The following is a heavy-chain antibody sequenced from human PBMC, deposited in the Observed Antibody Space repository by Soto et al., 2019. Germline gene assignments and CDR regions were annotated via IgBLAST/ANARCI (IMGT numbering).Heavy chain of an antibody. Sequence: PSETLSLTCTVSGGSISSYYWSWIRQPPGKGLEWIGYIYYSGSTNYNPSLKSRVTISVDTSKNQFSLKLSSVTAADTAVYYCARDRVEYSSPEYYYYMDVWGKGTTVTVSS. CDR3: ARDRVEYSSPEYYYYMDV. D-gene: IGHD6-6*01. CDR1: GGSISSYY. V-gene: IGHV4-59*01. CDR2: IYYSGST. J-gene: IGHJ6*03.